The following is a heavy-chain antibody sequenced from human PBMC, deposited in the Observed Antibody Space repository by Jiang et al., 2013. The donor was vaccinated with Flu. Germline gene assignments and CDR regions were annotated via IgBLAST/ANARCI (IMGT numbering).Heavy chain of an antibody. Sequence: SGAEVKKPGSSVKVSCKASGGTFSSYAISWVRQAPGQGLEWMGGIIPIFGTANYAQKFQGRVTITADESTSTAYMELSSLRSEDTAVYYCARGDYPGAYYYYYYGMDVWGQGTTVTVSS. D-gene: IGHD4-17*01. J-gene: IGHJ6*02. CDR3: ARGDYPGAYYYYYYGMDV. CDR2: IIPIFGTA. CDR1: GGTFSSYA. V-gene: IGHV1-69*01.